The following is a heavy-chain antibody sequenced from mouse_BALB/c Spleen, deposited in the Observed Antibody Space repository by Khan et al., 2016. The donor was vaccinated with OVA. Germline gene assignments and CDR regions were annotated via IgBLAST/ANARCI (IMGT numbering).Heavy chain of an antibody. CDR3: ARTAKIDY. Sequence: EVQLVESGPGLVKPSRSLSLTCTVTGYSITSGYGWYWIRQFPGDKLEGMDYISYSGSTNYKASLKSRISITRDKSKNQFFLQMNCLTTEDTATYYCARTAKIDYWGQGTTLTVSS. J-gene: IGHJ2*01. D-gene: IGHD1-2*01. V-gene: IGHV3-1*02. CDR2: ISYSGST. CDR1: GYSITSGYG.